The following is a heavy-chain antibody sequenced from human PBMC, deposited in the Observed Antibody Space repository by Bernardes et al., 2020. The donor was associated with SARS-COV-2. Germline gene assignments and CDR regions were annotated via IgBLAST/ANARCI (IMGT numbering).Heavy chain of an antibody. Sequence: SETLSLTCTVSNGSISSYYWSWIRQAPGKGLEWVGYIYYSGSTNYNPSLKSRVTISVDTSKNQFSLKLRSVTAADTAVYYCAREGYSSGWGNYFDYWGQGALVTVSS. D-gene: IGHD6-19*01. V-gene: IGHV4-59*01. CDR3: AREGYSSGWGNYFDY. CDR2: IYYSGST. CDR1: NGSISSYY. J-gene: IGHJ4*02.